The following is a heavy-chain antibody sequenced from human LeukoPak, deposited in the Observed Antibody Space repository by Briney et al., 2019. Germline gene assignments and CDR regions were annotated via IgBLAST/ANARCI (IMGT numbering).Heavy chain of an antibody. Sequence: AASVKVSCKASGYTFTSYDINWVRQATGQGLEWMGWMNPNSGNTGYAQKFQGRVTMTRNTSISTAYMELSSLRSEDTAVYYCAIYSSSWYGGAFDIWGQGTMVTVSS. CDR1: GYTFTSYD. CDR3: AIYSSSWYGGAFDI. CDR2: MNPNSGNT. J-gene: IGHJ3*02. D-gene: IGHD6-13*01. V-gene: IGHV1-8*01.